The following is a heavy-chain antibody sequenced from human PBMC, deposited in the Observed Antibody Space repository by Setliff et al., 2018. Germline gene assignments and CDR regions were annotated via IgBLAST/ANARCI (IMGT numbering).Heavy chain of an antibody. CDR3: ARDLVLLGYQLDY. CDR2: IIPIFGTA. CDR1: GGTFSSYA. D-gene: IGHD2-8*01. Sequence: SVKVSCKASGGTFSSYAISWVRQAPGQGLEWMGRIIPIFGTANYAQKFQGRVTITADKSTSTAYMELSSLRSEDTAVYYCARDLVLLGYQLDYWGQGTLVTVSS. J-gene: IGHJ4*02. V-gene: IGHV1-69*06.